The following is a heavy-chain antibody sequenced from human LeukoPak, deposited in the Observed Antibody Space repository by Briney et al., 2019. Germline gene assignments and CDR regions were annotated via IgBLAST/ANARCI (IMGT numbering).Heavy chain of an antibody. CDR2: IYSGGST. D-gene: IGHD6-6*01. V-gene: IGHV3-53*01. J-gene: IGHJ4*02. CDR3: AKARSSSSFDY. Sequence: PGGSLRLSCAASGFTVSSNYMSWVRQAPGKGLEWVSVIYSGGSTYYADSVKGRFTISRDNSKNTLYLQMNSLRAEDTAVYYCAKARSSSSFDYWGQGILVTVSS. CDR1: GFTVSSNY.